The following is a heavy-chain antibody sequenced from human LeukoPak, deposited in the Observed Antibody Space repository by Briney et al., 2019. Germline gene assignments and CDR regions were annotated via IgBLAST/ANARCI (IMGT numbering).Heavy chain of an antibody. CDR3: ARESPDYDILTGYLDY. CDR1: GFTFSTYS. D-gene: IGHD3-9*01. V-gene: IGHV3-21*01. J-gene: IGHJ4*02. Sequence: GGSLRLSCAASGFTFSTYSMNWVRQSSGKGLEWVSSISSSSDYIYYAESVKGRFTISRDNAKNSLYLQMNSLRAEDTAVYYCARESPDYDILTGYLDYWGQGTLVTVSS. CDR2: ISSSSDYI.